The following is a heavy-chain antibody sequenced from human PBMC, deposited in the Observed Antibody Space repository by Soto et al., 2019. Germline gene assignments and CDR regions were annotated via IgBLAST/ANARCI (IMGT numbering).Heavy chain of an antibody. D-gene: IGHD2-15*01. CDR1: GGSIISGGYS. Sequence: TLSLTCAVSGGSIISGGYSWTWIRQPPGKALEWLARIDWDDDKYYSTSLKTRLTISKDTSKNQVVLTMTNMDPVDTATYYCAHRPSYCSGGSCYSGFDYWGQGTLVTVSS. CDR3: AHRPSYCSGGSCYSGFDY. J-gene: IGHJ4*02. CDR2: IDWDDDK. V-gene: IGHV2-70*12.